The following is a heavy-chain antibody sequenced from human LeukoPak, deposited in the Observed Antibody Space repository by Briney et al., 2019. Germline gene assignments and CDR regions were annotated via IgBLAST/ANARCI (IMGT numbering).Heavy chain of an antibody. CDR2: IKQEGSEK. D-gene: IGHD6-13*01. J-gene: IGHJ4*02. CDR1: GFRFEDYT. CDR3: ATAEGSWYVPGDY. V-gene: IGHV3-7*01. Sequence: GGSMTLSSAAYGFRFEDYTMHRDRPAPGKALEWVANIKQEGSEKYHVDSVKGRLTISRHNAKNSPYLQMNRLRAKDTAVYYCATAEGSWYVPGDYWGQGTLVTVSS.